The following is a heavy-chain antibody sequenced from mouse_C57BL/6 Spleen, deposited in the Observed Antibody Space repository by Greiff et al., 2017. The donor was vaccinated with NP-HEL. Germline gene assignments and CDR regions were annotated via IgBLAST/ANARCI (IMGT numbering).Heavy chain of an antibody. CDR2: ISSGGYYI. CDR1: GFTFSSYA. V-gene: IGHV5-9-1*02. J-gene: IGHJ4*01. CDR3: TRDHYGSSYGAMDY. D-gene: IGHD1-1*01. Sequence: EVKLVESGEGLVKPGGSLKLSCAASGFTFSSYAMSWVRQTPEKRLEWVAYISSGGYYIYYADTVKGRFTISRDNARNTLYLQMSSLKSEDTAMYYCTRDHYGSSYGAMDYWGQGTSVTVSS.